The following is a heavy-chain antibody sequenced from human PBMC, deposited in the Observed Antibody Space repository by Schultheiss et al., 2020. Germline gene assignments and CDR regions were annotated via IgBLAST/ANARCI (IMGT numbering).Heavy chain of an antibody. CDR3: ARDGAGFWSGYYGSCEY. CDR1: GFTFSSYS. CDR2: ITSSGSSI. J-gene: IGHJ4*02. Sequence: GGSLRLSCAASGFTFSSYSMNWVRQAPGKGLEWVSYITSSGSSIYYADSVKGRFTISRDNAKNSLYLQMNSLRAEDTAVYYCARDGAGFWSGYYGSCEYWGQGTLVTVAS. D-gene: IGHD3-3*01. V-gene: IGHV3-48*04.